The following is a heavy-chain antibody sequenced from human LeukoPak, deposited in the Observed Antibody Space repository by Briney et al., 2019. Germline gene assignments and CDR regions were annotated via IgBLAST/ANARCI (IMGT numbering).Heavy chain of an antibody. CDR1: GFTFSSYE. CDR2: IYSGGST. D-gene: IGHD3-10*01. J-gene: IGHJ4*02. V-gene: IGHV3-66*04. Sequence: PGGSLRLSCAASGFTFSSYEMNWVRQAPGKGLEWVSVIYSGGSTYYTDSVKGRFTISRDNSKNTLYLQMNSLRAEDTAVYYCARHYYYIDYWGQGTLVTVSS. CDR3: ARHYYYIDY.